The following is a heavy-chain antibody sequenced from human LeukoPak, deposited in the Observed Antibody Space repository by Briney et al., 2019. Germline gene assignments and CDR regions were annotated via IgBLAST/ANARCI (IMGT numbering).Heavy chain of an antibody. Sequence: SVKVSCKASRGTFPNYDISWVRQAPGQGLEWMGRFVPSVDVANYSPKFRGRVTITADKSTTTVFMELSSLRSEDTAVYYCARDLVGDGYAQETEYFQHWGQGTLVTVSS. CDR2: FVPSVDVA. CDR1: RGTFPNYD. D-gene: IGHD5-24*01. V-gene: IGHV1-69*04. CDR3: ARDLVGDGYAQETEYFQH. J-gene: IGHJ1*01.